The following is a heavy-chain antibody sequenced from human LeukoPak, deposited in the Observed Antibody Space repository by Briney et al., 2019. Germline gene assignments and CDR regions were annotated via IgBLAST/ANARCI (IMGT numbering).Heavy chain of an antibody. CDR2: IYACDSDT. D-gene: IGHD3-9*01. CDR1: GYSFTTYW. J-gene: IGHJ4*02. CDR3: ARGRGRYFDWLLYGFDH. V-gene: IGHV5-51*01. Sequence: GESLKISCQGSGYSFTTYWIGWVRQMPGKGLEWMGIIYACDSDTRYSPSFQGQVTISADKSISTAYLQWSSLKASDTAMYNCARGRGRYFDWLLYGFDHWGQGTLVTVSS.